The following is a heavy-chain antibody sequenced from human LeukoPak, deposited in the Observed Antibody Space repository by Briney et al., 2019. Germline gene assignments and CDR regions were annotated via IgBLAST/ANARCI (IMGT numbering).Heavy chain of an antibody. CDR3: AKPRVRGVIITGYFDY. V-gene: IGHV3-30*18. D-gene: IGHD3-10*01. J-gene: IGHJ4*02. CDR1: GFTFSSYG. CDR2: ISYDGSNK. Sequence: GGCLRLSCAASGFTFSSYGMHWVRQAPGKGLEWVAVISYDGSNKYYADSVKGRFTISRDNSKNTLYLQMNSLRAEDTAVYYCAKPRVRGVIITGYFDYWGQGTLVTVSS.